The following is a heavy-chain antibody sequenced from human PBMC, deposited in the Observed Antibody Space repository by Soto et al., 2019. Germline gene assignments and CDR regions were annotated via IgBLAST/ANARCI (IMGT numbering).Heavy chain of an antibody. J-gene: IGHJ4*02. CDR2: TKTDGTYA. D-gene: IGHD3-22*01. V-gene: IGHV3-74*01. CDR3: AAGGSGYYAN. Sequence: EVQLVESGGDLVQPGGSLRLSCAASGFTFSTYWMHWVRQAPGKGLLWVSRTKTDGTYATYADSVKGRFTISRDNAKNTLYLQMNSLRVEDAAVYYCAAGGSGYYANWGQGILVTVSS. CDR1: GFTFSTYW.